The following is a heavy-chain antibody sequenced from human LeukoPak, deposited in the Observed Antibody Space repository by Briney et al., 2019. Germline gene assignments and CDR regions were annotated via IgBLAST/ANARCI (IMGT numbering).Heavy chain of an antibody. V-gene: IGHV1-69*13. CDR2: IIPIFGTA. Sequence: GASVKDSCKASGGTFSSYAISWVRQAPGQGLEWMGGIIPIFGTANYAQKFQGRVTITADESTSTAYMELSSLRSEDTAVYYCAGGPPNYYDSSGYYPYWGQGTLVTVSS. D-gene: IGHD3-22*01. J-gene: IGHJ4*02. CDR3: AGGPPNYYDSSGYYPY. CDR1: GGTFSSYA.